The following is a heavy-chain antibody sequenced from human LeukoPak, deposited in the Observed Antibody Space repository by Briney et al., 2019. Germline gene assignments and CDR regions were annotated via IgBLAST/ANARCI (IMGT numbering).Heavy chain of an antibody. D-gene: IGHD6-13*01. J-gene: IGHJ4*02. CDR2: ISGSGGDT. V-gene: IGHV3-23*01. CDR3: AKMARYSSSWADC. CDR1: GFTFSSYA. Sequence: PGGSLRLSCAASGFTFSSYAMTWVREAPGKRLEWVSGISGSGGDTHYADSVKGRFTVSRDNSKNTLYLQMNSLRAEDTAVYYCAKMARYSSSWADCWGQGTLVTVSS.